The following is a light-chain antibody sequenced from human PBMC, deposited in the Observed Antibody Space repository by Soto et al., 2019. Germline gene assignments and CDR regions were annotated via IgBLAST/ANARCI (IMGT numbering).Light chain of an antibody. CDR3: CLTARGNSVI. J-gene: IGLJ7*01. Sequence: QSGLAHPPSTPESPERALTISCNGTTCDIGSYKFVSWYQQHPGKAPKLIISEVSKRPSGVPERFSGSKAGNTASLTVSGLQAEDEADYYCCLTARGNSVIFGGGTQVTV. CDR1: TCDIGSYKF. CDR2: EVS. V-gene: IGLV2-8*01.